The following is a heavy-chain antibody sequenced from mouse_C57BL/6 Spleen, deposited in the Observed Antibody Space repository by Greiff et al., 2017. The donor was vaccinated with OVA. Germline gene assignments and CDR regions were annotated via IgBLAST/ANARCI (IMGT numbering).Heavy chain of an antibody. V-gene: IGHV1-61*01. CDR1: GYTFTSYW. J-gene: IGHJ4*01. CDR3: ARGRLPLYAMDY. CDR2: IYPSDSET. Sequence: VKLQQPGAELVRPGSSVKLSCKASGYTFTSYWMDWVKQRPGQGLEWIGNIYPSDSETHYNQKFKDKATLTVDKSSSTAYMQLSSLTSEDSAVYYCARGRLPLYAMDYWGQGTSVTVSS. D-gene: IGHD5-5*01.